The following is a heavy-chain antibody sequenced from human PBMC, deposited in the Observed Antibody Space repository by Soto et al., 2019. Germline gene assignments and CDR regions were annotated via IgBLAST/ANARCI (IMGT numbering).Heavy chain of an antibody. D-gene: IGHD3-3*01. J-gene: IGHJ4*02. V-gene: IGHV3-23*01. Sequence: EVQLLESGGGLVQPGGSLRLSCAASGFTFSSYAMSWVRQAPGKGLEWVSAISGRGGSTYYADSVKGRITISRDNSKNTLYLQMNSLRAEDTAVYYCAKEQSITIFGVVIKGSFDYWGQGTLVTVSS. CDR2: ISGRGGST. CDR3: AKEQSITIFGVVIKGSFDY. CDR1: GFTFSSYA.